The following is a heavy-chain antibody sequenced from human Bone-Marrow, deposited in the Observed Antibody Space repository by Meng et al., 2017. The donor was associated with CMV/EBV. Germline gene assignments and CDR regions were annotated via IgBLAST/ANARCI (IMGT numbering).Heavy chain of an antibody. CDR2: IFTGGAPI. J-gene: IGHJ6*02. CDR3: ARDSSSGYYYGMDV. CDR1: GFTFSSYS. D-gene: IGHD3-22*01. Sequence: GESLKISCAASGFTFSSYSMNWVRQAPGKGLEWISSIFTGGAPISYVDSVKGRFTISRDDAKNSLHLQMNSLRVEDTAVYYCARDSSSGYYYGMDVWGQGTTVTVSS. V-gene: IGHV3-21*01.